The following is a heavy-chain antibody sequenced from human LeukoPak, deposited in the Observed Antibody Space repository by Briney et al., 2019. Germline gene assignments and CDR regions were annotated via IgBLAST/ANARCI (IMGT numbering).Heavy chain of an antibody. CDR2: IYYSGST. CDR3: ARTGLRYFDWSPHGMDV. J-gene: IGHJ6*02. CDR1: GGSISNHY. D-gene: IGHD3-9*01. V-gene: IGHV4-59*11. Sequence: PSETLSLTCTVSGGSISNHYWSWIRQPPGKGLEWIGYIYYSGSTNYNPSLKSRVTISVDTSKNQFSLKLSSVTAADTAVYYCARTGLRYFDWSPHGMDVWGQGTTVTVSS.